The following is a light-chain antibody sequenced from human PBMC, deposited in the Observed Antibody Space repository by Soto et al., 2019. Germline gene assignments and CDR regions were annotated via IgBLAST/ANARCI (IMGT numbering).Light chain of an antibody. J-gene: IGKJ1*01. Sequence: IVLPQYTGTLSLSPGEGATLSCRAGQSVSSSQLAWYQQKPGQPPRLLIYETSSRATGIPPRFSGSGSGTDFTLTISSLQPDDFATYYCQHYNSYSEAFCQGTKVDIK. CDR1: QSVSSSQ. CDR3: QHYNSYSEA. V-gene: IGKV3-20*01. CDR2: ETS.